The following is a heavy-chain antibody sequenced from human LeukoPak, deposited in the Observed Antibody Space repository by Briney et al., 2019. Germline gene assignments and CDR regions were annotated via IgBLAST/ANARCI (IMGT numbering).Heavy chain of an antibody. CDR1: GXTFSSYA. V-gene: IGHV3-30-3*01. CDR3: ARGIAGTESAFDI. CDR2: ISYDGSNK. D-gene: IGHD6-13*01. J-gene: IGHJ3*02. Sequence: PGGSLRLSCAASGXTFSSYAMHWVRQAPGKGLEWVAVISYDGSNKYYADSVKGRFTISRDNAKNSLYLQMNSLRDEDTAVYYCARGIAGTESAFDIWGQGTMVTVSS.